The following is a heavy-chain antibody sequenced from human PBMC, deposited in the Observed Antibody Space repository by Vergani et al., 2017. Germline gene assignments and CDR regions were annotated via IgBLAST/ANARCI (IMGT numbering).Heavy chain of an antibody. CDR3: VYRKTEFGNTGCFYPIYYCYYMDV. D-gene: IGHD1-7*01. CDR2: LYWNDDQ. V-gene: IGHV2-5*04. Sequence: QITLKESGPTLVKPTQTLTLTCTFSGFSLNTRGVSVAWIRQPPGKALDWLALLYWNDDQHYSPSLNNRITITKDTSKNQVVLTMTNMDYVDTGTYYCVYRKTEFGNTGCFYPIYYCYYMDVWGKGTTVTVSS. CDR1: GFSLNTRGVS. J-gene: IGHJ6*03.